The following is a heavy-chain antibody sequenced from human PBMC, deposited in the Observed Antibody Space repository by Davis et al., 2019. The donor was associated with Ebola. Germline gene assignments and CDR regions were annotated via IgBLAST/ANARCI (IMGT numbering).Heavy chain of an antibody. CDR3: ARFSATMRDYYYYGMDV. D-gene: IGHD5-24*01. J-gene: IGHJ6*02. V-gene: IGHV4-4*02. CDR1: GVSISSSNR. Sequence: MPSETLSLTCAVSGVSISSSNRWSWVRQPPGKGLEWIGEIYHSGSTNYNPSLKSRVTISVDTSKNQFSLKLSSVTAADTAVYYCARFSATMRDYYYYGMDVWGQGTTVTVSS. CDR2: IYHSGST.